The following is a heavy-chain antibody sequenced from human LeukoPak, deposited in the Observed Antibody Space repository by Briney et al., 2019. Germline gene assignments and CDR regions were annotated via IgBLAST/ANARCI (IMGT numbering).Heavy chain of an antibody. CDR3: ARDVVPAATDWGPWFDP. J-gene: IGHJ5*02. D-gene: IGHD2-2*01. CDR1: GGSISSGSYY. CDR2: IYTSGST. V-gene: IGHV4-61*02. Sequence: PSETLSLTCTVSGGSISSGSYYWSWIRQPAGKGLEWIGRIYTSGSTNYNPSLKSRVTISVDTSKNQFSLKLSSVTAADTAVYYCARDVVPAATDWGPWFDPWGQGTLVTVSS.